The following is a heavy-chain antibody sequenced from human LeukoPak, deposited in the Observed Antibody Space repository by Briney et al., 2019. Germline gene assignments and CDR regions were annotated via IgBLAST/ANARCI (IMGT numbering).Heavy chain of an antibody. Sequence: PGGSLRLSCAASGFTFSIYWMSWVRQAPGKGLEWVANIKQDGRDKYYVDAVKGRFTISRANAKNSLYLQMNSLSAEDTAVYYCARDSGGSGRYSNWFAPWGQGTLVTVSS. D-gene: IGHD1-26*01. V-gene: IGHV3-7*01. J-gene: IGHJ5*02. CDR2: IKQDGRDK. CDR3: ARDSGGSGRYSNWFAP. CDR1: GFTFSIYW.